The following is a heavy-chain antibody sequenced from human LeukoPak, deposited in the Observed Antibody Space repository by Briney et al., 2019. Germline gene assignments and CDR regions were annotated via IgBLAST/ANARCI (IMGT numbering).Heavy chain of an antibody. V-gene: IGHV4-59*08. Sequence: SETLSLTCTVSGGSISSYYWSWIRQPPGKGLEWIGYIYYSGSTNHNPSLKSRVTISVDTSKNQFSLKLSSVTAADTAVYYCARHHYDYYDSSGYFFDYWGQGTLVTVSS. J-gene: IGHJ4*02. CDR3: ARHHYDYYDSSGYFFDY. D-gene: IGHD3-22*01. CDR2: IYYSGST. CDR1: GGSISSYY.